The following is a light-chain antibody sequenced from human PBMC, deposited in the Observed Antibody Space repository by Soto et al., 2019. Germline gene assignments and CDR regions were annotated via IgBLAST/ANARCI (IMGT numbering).Light chain of an antibody. CDR3: CSYAGTYTYV. CDR2: DVS. V-gene: IGLV2-11*01. Sequence: QSALTQPRSVSGSPGQSVTISCTGTSSDINNYKYVSWYQQHPGKAPKLMIYDVSKRPSGVPDRFSGSKSGNTASLTISGLQAEDEADYYCCSYAGTYTYVFGTGTKLTVL. CDR1: SSDINNYKY. J-gene: IGLJ1*01.